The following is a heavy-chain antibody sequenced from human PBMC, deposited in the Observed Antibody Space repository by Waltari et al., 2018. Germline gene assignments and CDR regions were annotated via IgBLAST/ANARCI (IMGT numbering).Heavy chain of an antibody. J-gene: IGHJ4*02. Sequence: EVQLLESGGGLVQPGGSLRLSCAASGFTFSSYAMSWVRQAPGKGLEWVSAISGSGGSTYYADSVKDRFTISRDNSKNTLYLQMNSLRAEDTAVYYCAKTPRGSWYRALVYWGQGTLVTVSS. V-gene: IGHV3-23*01. CDR3: AKTPRGSWYRALVY. D-gene: IGHD6-13*01. CDR2: ISGSGGST. CDR1: GFTFSSYA.